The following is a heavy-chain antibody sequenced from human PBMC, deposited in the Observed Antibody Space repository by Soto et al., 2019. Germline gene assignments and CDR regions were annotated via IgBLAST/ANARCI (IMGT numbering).Heavy chain of an antibody. Sequence: VGSLRLSCAASGFTFSTYGMHWVRQAPGKGLEWVAVISYDGKNKYYADSVKGRFTISRDNAKNTLYLQMNSLRAEDTAVYYCAREDILTGYSHPHFDYWGQGTLVTVSS. D-gene: IGHD3-9*01. J-gene: IGHJ4*02. V-gene: IGHV3-30*03. CDR3: AREDILTGYSHPHFDY. CDR1: GFTFSTYG. CDR2: ISYDGKNK.